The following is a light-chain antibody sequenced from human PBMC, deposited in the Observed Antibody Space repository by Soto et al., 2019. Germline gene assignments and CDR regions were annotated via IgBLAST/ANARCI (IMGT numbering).Light chain of an antibody. CDR1: QSVSSSY. V-gene: IGKV3-20*01. J-gene: IGKJ5*01. CDR2: GAS. Sequence: EIVLTQSPGTLSLSPGERATLSCRASQSVSSSYLAWYQQKPGQAPRLLIYGASSRATGIPDRFSGSGSGTDSTLTISRLEPEDFAVYYCQQYGSSPPITFGQGTRLENK. CDR3: QQYGSSPPIT.